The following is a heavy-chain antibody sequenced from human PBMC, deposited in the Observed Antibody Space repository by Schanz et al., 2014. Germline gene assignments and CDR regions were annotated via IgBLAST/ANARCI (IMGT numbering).Heavy chain of an antibody. V-gene: IGHV1-2*06. CDR1: GYTFTGYY. Sequence: QVQLVQSGAEVKKPGAPVKVSCQASGYTFTGYYMHWVRQAPGQGLEWMGQINPNSGATIYAQNFQGRVTMTRDTSISTAYMELSRLRSDDTAVYYCARGLVRYFAYWGQGTLVTVSS. CDR3: ARGLVRYFAY. CDR2: INPNSGAT. J-gene: IGHJ4*02. D-gene: IGHD2-8*02.